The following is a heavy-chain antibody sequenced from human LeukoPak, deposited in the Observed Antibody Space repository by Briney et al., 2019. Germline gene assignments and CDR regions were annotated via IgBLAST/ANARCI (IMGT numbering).Heavy chain of an antibody. V-gene: IGHV3-73*01. CDR3: AGSYREAFDI. J-gene: IGHJ3*02. D-gene: IGHD6-6*01. CDR2: IRSKTNSYAT. Sequence: GGSLRLSCAASGFTFSDSAVHWVRQASGKGLEWVGRIRSKTNSYATAYAASVKGRFTISRDDSKNTAFPQMNSLKTEDTAVYYCAGSYREAFDIWGQGTMVTVSS. CDR1: GFTFSDSA.